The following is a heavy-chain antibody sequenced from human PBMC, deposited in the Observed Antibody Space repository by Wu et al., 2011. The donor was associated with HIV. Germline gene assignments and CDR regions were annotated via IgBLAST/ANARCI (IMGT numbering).Heavy chain of an antibody. CDR2: IIPIFGTA. Sequence: QVQLVQSGAEVKKPGSSVKVSCKASGGTFSSYAISWVRQAPGQGLEWMGRIIPIFGTANYAQKFQGRVTITADKSTSTAYMELSSLRSEDTAVYYCAREEFNCSGGSCSLHTFDIWGQGTMVTVSS. J-gene: IGHJ3*02. CDR3: AREEFNCSGGSCSLHTFDI. D-gene: IGHD2-15*01. CDR1: GGTFSSYA. V-gene: IGHV1-69*14.